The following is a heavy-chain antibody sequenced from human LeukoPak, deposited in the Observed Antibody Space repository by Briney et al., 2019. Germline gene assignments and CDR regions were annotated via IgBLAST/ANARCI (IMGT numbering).Heavy chain of an antibody. Sequence: GGSLRLSCAASGFTFSSYAMSWVRQAPGKGLEWVSAISGSGGSTYYADSVKGRFTISRDNSKNTLYLQMNSLGAEDTAVYYCAKERTAMVTAPLDYWGQGTLVTVSS. D-gene: IGHD5-18*01. CDR2: ISGSGGST. CDR3: AKERTAMVTAPLDY. CDR1: GFTFSSYA. V-gene: IGHV3-23*01. J-gene: IGHJ4*02.